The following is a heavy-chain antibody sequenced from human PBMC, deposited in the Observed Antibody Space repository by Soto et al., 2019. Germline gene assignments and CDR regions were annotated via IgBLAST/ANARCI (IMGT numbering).Heavy chain of an antibody. Sequence: SVKVSCKASGYTFTSYYMHWLRESPGQGLEWMGIINPSGGSTSYAQKFQGRVTMTRDTSTSTVYMELSSLRSEDTAVYYCAREGFVVVVAATPYYYYYGMDVWGQGTTVTVSS. CDR3: AREGFVVVVAATPYYYYYGMDV. D-gene: IGHD2-15*01. CDR1: GYTFTSYY. CDR2: INPSGGST. V-gene: IGHV1-46*01. J-gene: IGHJ6*02.